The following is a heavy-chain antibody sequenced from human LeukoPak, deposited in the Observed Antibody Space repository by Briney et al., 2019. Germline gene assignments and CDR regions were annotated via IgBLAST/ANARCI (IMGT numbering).Heavy chain of an antibody. CDR2: IGASGNT. D-gene: IGHD2-15*01. V-gene: IGHV3-23*01. Sequence: GGSLRLSCAASGFTFSSYSMTWVRQAPGKGLEWVSIIGASGNTHYADSVKGRFTISRDNSKNTLYLQMNSLRAEDTALYYCARYWDPRVRTFDIWGQGTVVTVSS. CDR1: GFTFSSYS. CDR3: ARYWDPRVRTFDI. J-gene: IGHJ3*02.